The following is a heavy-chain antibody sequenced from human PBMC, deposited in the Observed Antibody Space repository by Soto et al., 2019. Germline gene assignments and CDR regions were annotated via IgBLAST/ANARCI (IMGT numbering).Heavy chain of an antibody. CDR2: ISGSGGST. CDR1: GFTFSSYA. J-gene: IGHJ4*02. Sequence: EVQLLESGGGLVQPGGSLRLSCAASGFTFSSYAMNWVRQAPGKGLEWVSAISGSGGSTYYADSVKGRFTIARDNSKNTLYLQVNSLRAEDTALYYCAKGGGTSHPLIPVDDWGQGTLVTVSS. V-gene: IGHV3-23*01. CDR3: AKGGGTSHPLIPVDD. D-gene: IGHD2-2*02.